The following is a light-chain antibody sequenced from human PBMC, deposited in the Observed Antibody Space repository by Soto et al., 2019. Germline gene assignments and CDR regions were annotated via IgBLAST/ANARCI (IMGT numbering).Light chain of an antibody. CDR3: QQYNSYET. Sequence: DLQMTQSPSTLSASVGDRVTITCRASQSISSWLAWYQQKPGKAPKLLIYDASSLESGVPSRFSGSGSGTEFTLTISSLQPDDFATYYCQQYNSYETFGQGTKLEIK. CDR1: QSISSW. J-gene: IGKJ2*01. CDR2: DAS. V-gene: IGKV1-5*01.